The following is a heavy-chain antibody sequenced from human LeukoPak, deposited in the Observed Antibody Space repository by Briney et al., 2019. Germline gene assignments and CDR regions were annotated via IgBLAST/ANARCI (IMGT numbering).Heavy chain of an antibody. V-gene: IGHV4-38-2*02. D-gene: IGHD3-22*01. CDR3: AIGPYYYDSSGWHPIDY. CDR2: IYHSGST. J-gene: IGHJ4*02. Sequence: SETLSLTCTVSGYSISSGYYWGWIRQPPGKGLEWIGSIYHSGSTYYNPSLKSRVTISVDTSKNLFYLKLTSVTAADTAVYYCAIGPYYYDSSGWHPIDYWGQGTLVTVSS. CDR1: GYSISSGYY.